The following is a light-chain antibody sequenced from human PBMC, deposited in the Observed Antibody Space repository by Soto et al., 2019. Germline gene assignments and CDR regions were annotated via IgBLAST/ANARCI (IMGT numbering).Light chain of an antibody. CDR2: DVT. CDR1: NSDVGAYNY. J-gene: IGLJ1*01. V-gene: IGLV2-11*01. CDR3: ISYTGSSTSYV. Sequence: QSALTQPRSVSGSPGQSVTISCTGTNSDVGAYNYVSWYQQYPGEAPKLIIYDVTERPSGVSSRFSGSKSGNTASLTISGLQAEDEADYYCISYTGSSTSYVFGSGTKVTVL.